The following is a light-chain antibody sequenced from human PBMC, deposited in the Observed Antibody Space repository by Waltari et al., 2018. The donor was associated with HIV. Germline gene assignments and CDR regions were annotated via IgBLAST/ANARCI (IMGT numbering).Light chain of an antibody. V-gene: IGKV3-20*01. CDR3: QQYSSSPRT. CDR2: GAS. CDR1: QSVSSSY. J-gene: IGKJ2*01. Sequence: EIVLTQSSGTLSLSPGERATLSCRASQSVSSSYLAWYQQKPGQAPRLLIYGASNRATGIPDRFSGSGSGTDFTLTISRLEPEDFAVYYCQQYSSSPRTFGQGTKLEIK.